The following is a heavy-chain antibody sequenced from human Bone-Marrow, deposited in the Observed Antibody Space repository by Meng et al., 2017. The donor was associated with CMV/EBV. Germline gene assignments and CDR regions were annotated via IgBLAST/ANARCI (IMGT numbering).Heavy chain of an antibody. CDR2: ISGGGSTT. CDR1: GFTFSSYA. V-gene: IGHV3-23*01. Sequence: GGSLRLFCAASGFTFSSYAMNWVRQAPGKGLEWVSVISGGGSTTYYADSVKGRFTISRDNSKNTLYLQMNSLRAEDTAVYYCASSGYMYYYYGMDVWGQGTTVSVSS. J-gene: IGHJ6*02. CDR3: ASSGYMYYYYGMDV. D-gene: IGHD6-13*01.